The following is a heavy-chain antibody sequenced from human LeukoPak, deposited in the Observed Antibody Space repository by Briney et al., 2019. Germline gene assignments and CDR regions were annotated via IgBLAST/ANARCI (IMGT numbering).Heavy chain of an antibody. CDR3: ARQNSSPSSGYYYGY. V-gene: IGHV4-4*07. CDR1: GGSISTYY. CDR2: IYTSGST. Sequence: SETLSLTCTVSGGSISTYYWSWIRQPAGKGLEWIGRIYTSGSTNFNPSLKSRVTISVDTSKNQFSLKLSSVTAADTAVYYCARQNSSPSSGYYYGYWGQGTLVTVSS. D-gene: IGHD3-22*01. J-gene: IGHJ4*02.